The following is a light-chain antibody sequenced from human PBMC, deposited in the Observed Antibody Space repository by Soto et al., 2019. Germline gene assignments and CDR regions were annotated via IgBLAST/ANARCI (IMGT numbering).Light chain of an antibody. CDR1: QGMNTY. CDR2: GAS. V-gene: IGKV1-9*01. CDR3: QQLHSYPLP. Sequence: DIQLTQSPSFLSASVGDRVTISCRASQGMNTYVAWYQQKPGKAPKLLIYGASTLHTGVQSRFNGSESAAEFTLTRRSLHPEDLATYYCQQLHSYPLPFGQGTRLQL. J-gene: IGKJ5*01.